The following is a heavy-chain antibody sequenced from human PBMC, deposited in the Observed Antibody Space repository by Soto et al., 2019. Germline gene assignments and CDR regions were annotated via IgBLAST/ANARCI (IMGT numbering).Heavy chain of an antibody. D-gene: IGHD6-13*01. CDR3: ARDLAAGMIDY. V-gene: IGHV1-18*01. CDR2: ISAHNGNT. J-gene: IGHJ4*02. CDR1: GYTFTRYG. Sequence: GAPMKVSCKASGYTFTRYGISWVRQAPGQGLEWMGWISAHNGNTKYAQKVQGRVTMTTDTSTSTAYMELRSLRSDDTAVYYCARDLAAGMIDYWGQGTLVTVSS.